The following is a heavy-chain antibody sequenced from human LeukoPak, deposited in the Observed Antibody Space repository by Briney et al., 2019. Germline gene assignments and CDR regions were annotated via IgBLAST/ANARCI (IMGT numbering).Heavy chain of an antibody. CDR3: ARDLGYCTNGVCHTRFDY. V-gene: IGHV3-72*01. CDR2: SRNKANSYTT. J-gene: IGHJ4*02. Sequence: PGGSLRLSCAASGFTFSDHYIDWVRQAPGKGLQWVGRSRNKANSYTTEYAASVKGRFIISRDDSESSLYLQMNSLTAEDTAVYYCARDLGYCTNGVCHTRFDYWGQGTLVAVSS. CDR1: GFTFSDHY. D-gene: IGHD2-8*01.